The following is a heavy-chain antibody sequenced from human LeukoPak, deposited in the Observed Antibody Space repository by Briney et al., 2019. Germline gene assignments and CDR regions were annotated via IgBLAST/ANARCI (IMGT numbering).Heavy chain of an antibody. J-gene: IGHJ4*02. D-gene: IGHD3-10*01. Sequence: ASVKVSCKASGYTFTGYYMDWVRQAPGQGLEWMGWINPNSGGTNYAQKFQGRVTMTRDTSISTAYMELSRLRSDDTAVYYCARDIYGSGSYYNYNWGQGTLVTVSS. CDR2: INPNSGGT. CDR1: GYTFTGYY. V-gene: IGHV1-2*02. CDR3: ARDIYGSGSYYNYN.